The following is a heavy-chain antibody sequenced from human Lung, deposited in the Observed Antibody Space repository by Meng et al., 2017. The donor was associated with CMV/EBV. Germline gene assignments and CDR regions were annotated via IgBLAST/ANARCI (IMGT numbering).Heavy chain of an antibody. CDR2: IYHSGST. V-gene: IGHV4-4*02. CDR3: ASFPPPGKQWLVTDY. Sequence: QVPGSRPGLVQPSGTPSLTCACSGGSSSRSNWGSWGRQPPGKGLEWIGEIYHSGSTNYNPSLKSRVTISVDKSKNQFSLKLSSVTAADTAVYYCASFPPPGKQWLVTDYWGQGTLVTVSS. J-gene: IGHJ4*02. D-gene: IGHD6-19*01. CDR1: GGSSSRSNW.